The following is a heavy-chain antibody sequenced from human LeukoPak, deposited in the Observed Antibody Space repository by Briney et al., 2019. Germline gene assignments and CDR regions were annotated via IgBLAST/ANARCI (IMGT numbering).Heavy chain of an antibody. Sequence: SQTLSLTCTVSGDSINSGSYYWSWLRQPAGKGLEWIGRIHTSGSTNYNPSLKSRVTMSVDTSKNQFSLKLSSVTAADTAVYYCARDQYYYDSSGYLTFDYWGQGTLVTVSS. D-gene: IGHD3-22*01. CDR2: IHTSGST. J-gene: IGHJ4*02. CDR3: ARDQYYYDSSGYLTFDY. V-gene: IGHV4-61*02. CDR1: GDSINSGSYY.